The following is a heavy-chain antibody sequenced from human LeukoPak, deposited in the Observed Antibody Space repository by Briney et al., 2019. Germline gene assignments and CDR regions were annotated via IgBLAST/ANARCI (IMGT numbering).Heavy chain of an antibody. CDR2: IYSGGST. V-gene: IGHV3-66*01. J-gene: IGHJ4*02. Sequence: GGSLRLSCAASGFTVSSNYMSWVRQAPGKGLEWVSVIYSGGSTYYADSVKGRFTISRDNYKNTLYLQMNSLRAKDTAVYYCAGTRETGYFDYWGQGTLVTVSS. CDR1: GFTVSSNY. CDR3: AGTRETGYFDY. D-gene: IGHD5-24*01.